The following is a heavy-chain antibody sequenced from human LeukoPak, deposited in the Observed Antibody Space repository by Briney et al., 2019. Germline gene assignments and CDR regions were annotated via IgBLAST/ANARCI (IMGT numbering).Heavy chain of an antibody. D-gene: IGHD2/OR15-2a*01. V-gene: IGHV3-48*03. CDR3: ARDGFYDQYYFDY. CDR1: GFTFSNYE. Sequence: GGSLRLSCAASGFTFSNYEMHWVPQAPGKGLEWVSYISNIGNTIYYADSVKGRFTISRDNAKNSLGLQMNSLRAEDTAVYYCARDGFYDQYYFDYWGQGTLVAVSS. J-gene: IGHJ4*02. CDR2: ISNIGNTI.